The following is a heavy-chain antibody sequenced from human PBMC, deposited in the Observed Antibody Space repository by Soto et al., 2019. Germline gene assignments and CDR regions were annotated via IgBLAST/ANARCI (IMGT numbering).Heavy chain of an antibody. V-gene: IGHV1-69*06. CDR3: ARCGDYDFWSGYSHYYYGMDV. CDR2: IIPIFGTA. D-gene: IGHD3-3*01. Sequence: QVQLVQSGAEVKKPGSSVKVSCKASGGTFSSYAISWVRQAPGQGLEWMGGIIPIFGTANYAQKFQVRVTITADKSTSAAYMELSSLRSEDTAVYYCARCGDYDFWSGYSHYYYGMDVWGQGTTVTVS. J-gene: IGHJ6*02. CDR1: GGTFSSYA.